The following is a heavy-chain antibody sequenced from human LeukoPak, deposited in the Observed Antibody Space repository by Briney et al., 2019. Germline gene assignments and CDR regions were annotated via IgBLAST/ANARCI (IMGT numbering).Heavy chain of an antibody. Sequence: ASVKVSCKASGYTFTGYYMHLVRQAPGQGLEWMGRINPNSGGTNYAQKFPGRVTMTRDTSISTAYMELSRLRSDDTAVYYCARSSSASRDDYWGQGTLVTVSS. CDR3: ARSSSASRDDY. CDR1: GYTFTGYY. CDR2: INPNSGGT. J-gene: IGHJ4*02. D-gene: IGHD6-6*01. V-gene: IGHV1-2*06.